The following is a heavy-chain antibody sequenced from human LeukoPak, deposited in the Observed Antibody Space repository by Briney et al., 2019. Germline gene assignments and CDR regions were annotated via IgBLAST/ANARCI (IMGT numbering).Heavy chain of an antibody. D-gene: IGHD6-19*01. J-gene: IGHJ4*02. CDR1: GYTFTDYY. CDR2: VDPEDGET. Sequence: ASVKVSCKVSGYTFTDYYMHWVQQAPGKGLECMGLVDPEDGETIYAEKFQGRVTITADTSTDTAYMELSSLRSEDTAVYYCLGGTNFDYWGQGTLVTVSS. V-gene: IGHV1-69-2*01. CDR3: LGGTNFDY.